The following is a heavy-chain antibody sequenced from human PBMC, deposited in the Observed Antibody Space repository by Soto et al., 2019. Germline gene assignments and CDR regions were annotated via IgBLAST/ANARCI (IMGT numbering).Heavy chain of an antibody. V-gene: IGHV3-9*01. CDR3: ARRSSSWYFDY. CDR1: GFTFDDFA. D-gene: IGHD6-13*01. CDR2: ISWNSGRT. J-gene: IGHJ4*02. Sequence: PGGSLRLSCAASGFTFDDFAMHWVRQAPGKGLEWVAAISWNSGRTGYADSVQGRFTISRDNAKNTLYLQMNSLRAEDTAVYYCARRSSSWYFDYWGQGTLVTVSS.